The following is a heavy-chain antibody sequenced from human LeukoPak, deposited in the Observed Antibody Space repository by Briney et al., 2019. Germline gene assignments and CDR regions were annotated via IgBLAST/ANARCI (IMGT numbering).Heavy chain of an antibody. J-gene: IGHJ4*02. D-gene: IGHD3-3*01. CDR1: GFTFSSYA. CDR2: ISGSGGST. V-gene: IGHV3-23*01. Sequence: GGSLRLSCAASGFTFSSYAMSWVRQAPGKGLEWVSAISGSGGSTYYADSVKGRFTISRDNSKNTLYLQMNSLRAEDTAVYYCARDPRGDFWSGYTEYYFDYWGQGTLVTVSS. CDR3: ARDPRGDFWSGYTEYYFDY.